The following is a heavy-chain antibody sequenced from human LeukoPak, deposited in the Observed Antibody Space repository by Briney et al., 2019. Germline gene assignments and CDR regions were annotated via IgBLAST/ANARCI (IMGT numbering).Heavy chain of an antibody. Sequence: ASGKVSCKASGYTFTSYYMHWVRQAPGQGLEWMGIINPSGGSTSYAQKFQGRVTITADKSTSTAYMELSSLRSEDTAVYYCARDRYSGSSEAYYYYGMDVWGQGTTVTVSS. V-gene: IGHV1-46*01. CDR1: GYTFTSYY. CDR2: INPSGGST. CDR3: ARDRYSGSSEAYYYYGMDV. D-gene: IGHD1-26*01. J-gene: IGHJ6*02.